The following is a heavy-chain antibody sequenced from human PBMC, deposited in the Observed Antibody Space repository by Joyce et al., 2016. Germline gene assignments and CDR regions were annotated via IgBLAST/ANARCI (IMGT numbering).Heavy chain of an antibody. D-gene: IGHD1-26*01. J-gene: IGHJ2*01. Sequence: QVQLQESGPGLVKPWETLSLTCTVSGGSISSHYWSWFRQPPGKGPDYIGYIYNSGSTNYNPTLKSRLTISIDTSKNQFSLRLSSVTAADTALYYCARSGPQNNYWYFDLWGRGTLVTVSS. CDR3: ARSGPQNNYWYFDL. V-gene: IGHV4-59*11. CDR2: IYNSGST. CDR1: GGSISSHY.